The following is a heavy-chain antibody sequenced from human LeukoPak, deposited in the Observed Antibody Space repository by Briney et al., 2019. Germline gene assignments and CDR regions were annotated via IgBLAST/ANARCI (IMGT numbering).Heavy chain of an antibody. Sequence: GGSLRLSRAASGFTFDDYAMHWVRQAPGKGLEWVSGISWNSGSIGYADSVKGRFTISRDNAKNSLYLQMHSLRDEDTAVYYCARDRGYYFDYWGQGTLVTVSS. CDR1: GFTFDDYA. D-gene: IGHD2-15*01. V-gene: IGHV3-9*01. CDR2: ISWNSGSI. CDR3: ARDRGYYFDY. J-gene: IGHJ4*02.